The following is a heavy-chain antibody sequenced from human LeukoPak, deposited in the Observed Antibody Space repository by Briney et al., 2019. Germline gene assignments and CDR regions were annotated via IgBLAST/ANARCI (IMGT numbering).Heavy chain of an antibody. V-gene: IGHV4-4*07. CDR2: IDTSWST. CDR1: DGSISGYY. Sequence: SETLSLTCTLPDGSISGYYWSWIRQPAGKGLEWIGRIDTSWSTNYNPSLKSRVTMSLDTSKNQFSLKPTSVTAADTAVYYCARDRRSATVNNYYYYYMDVWGKGTTVTVSS. D-gene: IGHD4-11*01. CDR3: ARDRRSATVNNYYYYYMDV. J-gene: IGHJ6*03.